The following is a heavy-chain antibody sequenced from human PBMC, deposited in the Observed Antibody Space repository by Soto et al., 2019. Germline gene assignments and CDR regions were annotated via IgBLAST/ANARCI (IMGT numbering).Heavy chain of an antibody. J-gene: IGHJ3*02. CDR1: GGTFSSYT. CDR3: ARAARMVRGVMSALDI. V-gene: IGHV1-69*02. Sequence: QVQLVQSGAEVKKPGSSVKVSCKASGGTFSSYTISWVRQAPGQGLEWMGRIIPILGIANYAQKFQGRVTITADKRTSTAYMELSSLRSEDTAVYYCARAARMVRGVMSALDIWGQGTMVTVSS. D-gene: IGHD3-10*01. CDR2: IIPILGIA.